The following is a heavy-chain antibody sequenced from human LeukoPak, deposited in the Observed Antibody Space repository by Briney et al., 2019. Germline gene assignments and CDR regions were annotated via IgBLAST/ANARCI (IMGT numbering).Heavy chain of an antibody. J-gene: IGHJ2*01. D-gene: IGHD2-2*01. V-gene: IGHV4-30-4*08. CDR3: ARGRDIVVVPAARSYWYFDL. CDR2: IYYSGST. CDR1: GGSISSGDYY. Sequence: SQTLSLTCTVSGGSISSGDYYWSWIRQPPGKGLEWIGYIYYSGSTYYNPSLKSRVTISVDTSKNQFSLKLSSVTAADTAVYYCARGRDIVVVPAARSYWYFDLWGRGTLVTVSS.